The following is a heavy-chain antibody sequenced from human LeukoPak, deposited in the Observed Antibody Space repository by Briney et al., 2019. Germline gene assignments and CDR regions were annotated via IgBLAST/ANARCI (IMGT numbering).Heavy chain of an antibody. CDR3: SKGRGGV. CDR2: ISAEGYT. Sequence: GGSLRLSCVGSGFTVSSDFMGWVRQAPGKGLQWLSLISAEGYTYYADSVKGRSTISRDSSKNALYLQMNSLRVEDTALYYCSKGRGGVWGQGTTVTVSS. J-gene: IGHJ6*02. V-gene: IGHV3-66*01. D-gene: IGHD3-10*01. CDR1: GFTVSSDF.